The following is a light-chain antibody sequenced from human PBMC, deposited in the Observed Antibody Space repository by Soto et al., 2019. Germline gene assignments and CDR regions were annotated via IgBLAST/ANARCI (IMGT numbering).Light chain of an antibody. CDR3: QQYNNWPPWT. Sequence: EIVMTQSPATLSLSPGERATLSCRASQSVSSNLAWYKQKPGQDPRLLIYGASTRATGIPARFSGSGSGTEFTLTISSLQSEDFAVYYCQQYNNWPPWTFGQGTKVEIK. CDR1: QSVSSN. V-gene: IGKV3-15*01. J-gene: IGKJ1*01. CDR2: GAS.